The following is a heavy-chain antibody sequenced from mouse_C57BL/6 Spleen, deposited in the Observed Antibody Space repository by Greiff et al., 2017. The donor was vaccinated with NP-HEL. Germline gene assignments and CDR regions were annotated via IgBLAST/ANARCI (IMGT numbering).Heavy chain of an antibody. J-gene: IGHJ2*01. D-gene: IGHD1-1*01. V-gene: IGHV1-72*01. Sequence: QVQLQQPGAELVKPGASVKLSCKASGYTFTSYWMHWVKQRPGRGLEWIGRIDPNSGGTKYNEKFKGKATLTVDKPSSTAYMQLSSLASEVSAVYKCAREGYYGSSSLDYWGQGTTLTVSS. CDR1: GYTFTSYW. CDR2: IDPNSGGT. CDR3: AREGYYGSSSLDY.